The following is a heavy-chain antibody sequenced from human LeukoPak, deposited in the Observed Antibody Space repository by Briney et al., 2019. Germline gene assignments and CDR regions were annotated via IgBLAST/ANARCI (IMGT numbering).Heavy chain of an antibody. D-gene: IGHD7-27*01. V-gene: IGHV1-2*06. CDR3: ARDLPSTSNWELDY. Sequence: ASLTVSCKASGYTFIDYYIHWVRQAPGQGLEWMGRIHPNSAATEYAENFQGRVTMTRDTSISTAYMGLSRVTSDDTALYYCARDLPSTSNWELDYWGQGTLVTVSS. CDR2: IHPNSAAT. J-gene: IGHJ4*02. CDR1: GYTFIDYY.